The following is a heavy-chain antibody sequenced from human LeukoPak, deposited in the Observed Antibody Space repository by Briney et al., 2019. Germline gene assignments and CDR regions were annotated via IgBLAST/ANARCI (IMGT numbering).Heavy chain of an antibody. D-gene: IGHD2-2*01. CDR1: GGSFSGYY. CDR2: INHSGST. J-gene: IGHJ4*02. V-gene: IGHV4-34*01. CDR3: ARSWGGQLLFRDNGRSGVSDY. Sequence: SSETLSLTCAVYGGSFSGYYWSWIRQPPGKGLEWIGEINHSGSTNYNPSLKSRVTISVDTSKNQFSLKLSSVTAADTAVYYCARSWGGQLLFRDNGRSGVSDYWGQGTLVTVPS.